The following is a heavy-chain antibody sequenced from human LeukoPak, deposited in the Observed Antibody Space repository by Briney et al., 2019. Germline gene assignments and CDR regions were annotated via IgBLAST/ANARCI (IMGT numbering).Heavy chain of an antibody. CDR1: GFTFSSYG. Sequence: GGSLRLSCAASGFTFSSYGMNWVRQAPGKGLEWVAGISGSEGSTYYADSVKGRFTISRDNSKNTLYLQMNSLRAEDTAVYYCARTQRLTTVTKGSGWYQAFDYWGQGTLVTVSS. D-gene: IGHD4-17*01. CDR2: ISGSEGST. CDR3: ARTQRLTTVTKGSGWYQAFDY. V-gene: IGHV3-23*01. J-gene: IGHJ4*02.